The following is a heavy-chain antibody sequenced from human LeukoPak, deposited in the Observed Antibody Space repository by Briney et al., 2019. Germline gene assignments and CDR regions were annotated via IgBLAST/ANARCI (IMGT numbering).Heavy chain of an antibody. V-gene: IGHV3-23*01. CDR2: ISGSGGST. CDR3: GTAGGSRYFYGMDV. Sequence: PGGSLRLSCAASGFTFDNYRMSWVRQAPGKGLEWVSAISGSGGSTYYADSVKGRFTISRDNSKNTLYLQMNSLRAEDTAVYYCGTAGGSRYFYGMDVWGQGTAVTVSS. D-gene: IGHD1-1*01. J-gene: IGHJ6*02. CDR1: GFTFDNYR.